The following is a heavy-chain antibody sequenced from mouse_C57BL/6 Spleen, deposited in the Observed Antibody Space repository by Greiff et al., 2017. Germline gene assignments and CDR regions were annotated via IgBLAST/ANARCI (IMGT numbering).Heavy chain of an antibody. D-gene: IGHD2-4*01. V-gene: IGHV1-54*01. J-gene: IGHJ4*01. CDR1: GYTFTGYW. CDR2: INPGGGGT. CDR3: ARLINYAMDD. Sequence: QVQLQQSGAELMKPGASVKLSCKATGYTFTGYWIEWVKQRPGQGLEWIGGINPGGGGTNYNEKFKGKATLTADKSSSTAYMQLSSLTSEDSAVYFCARLINYAMDDWGKGTSVTVSS.